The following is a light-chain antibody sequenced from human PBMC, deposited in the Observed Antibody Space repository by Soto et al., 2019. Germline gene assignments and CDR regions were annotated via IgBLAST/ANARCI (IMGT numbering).Light chain of an antibody. Sequence: EIVMTQSPATLSVSPGERATLSCRASQSVSSNLAWYQQKPGQAPRLLIYLASTRATGIPARFSGSGSGTEVTLTISSLQSKDFAVYYCQQYNNWPRTFGQGTKVDIK. J-gene: IGKJ1*01. CDR1: QSVSSN. CDR3: QQYNNWPRT. CDR2: LAS. V-gene: IGKV3-15*01.